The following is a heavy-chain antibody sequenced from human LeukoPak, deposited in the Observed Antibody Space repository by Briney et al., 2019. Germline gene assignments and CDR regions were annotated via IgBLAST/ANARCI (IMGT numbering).Heavy chain of an antibody. J-gene: IGHJ2*01. CDR2: IYYSGST. V-gene: IGHV4-61*01. D-gene: IGHD1-14*01. CDR1: GGSVSSGSHY. Sequence: PSETLSLTCTVSGGSVSSGSHYWSWIRQPPGKGLEWIGYIYYSGSTNYNPSLKSRVTISVDTSKNQFSLKLSSVTAADTAVYYCARSRTLLSWYFDLWGRGTLVTVSS. CDR3: ARSRTLLSWYFDL.